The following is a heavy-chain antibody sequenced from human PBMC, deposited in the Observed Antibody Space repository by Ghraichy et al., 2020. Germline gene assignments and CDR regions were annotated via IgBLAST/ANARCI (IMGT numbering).Heavy chain of an antibody. CDR3: ARPTVVHATPSAFDI. CDR1: GGSISSSSYY. CDR2: IYYSGST. Sequence: SETLSLTCTVSGGSISSSSYYWGWIRQPPGKGLEWIGSIYYSGSTYYNPSLKSRVTISVDTSKNQFSLKLSSVTAADTAVYYCARPTVVHATPSAFDIWGQGTMVTVSS. D-gene: IGHD4-23*01. V-gene: IGHV4-39*01. J-gene: IGHJ3*02.